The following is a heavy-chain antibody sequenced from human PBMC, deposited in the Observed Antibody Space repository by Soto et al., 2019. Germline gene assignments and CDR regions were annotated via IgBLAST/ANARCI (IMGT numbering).Heavy chain of an antibody. J-gene: IGHJ4*02. Sequence: GGSLRLSCAASGFTFNNYGMHWVRQAPGKGLEWVAVIWYDGSNKYYADSVKGRFTISRDNSKNTLYLQMNSLRAEDTAVYYCTRDLNYNSSGLWGQGTLVTVSS. CDR2: IWYDGSNK. V-gene: IGHV3-33*01. D-gene: IGHD3-22*01. CDR1: GFTFNNYG. CDR3: TRDLNYNSSGL.